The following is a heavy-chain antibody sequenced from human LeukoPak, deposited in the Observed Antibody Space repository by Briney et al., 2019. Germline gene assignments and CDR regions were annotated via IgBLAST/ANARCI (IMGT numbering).Heavy chain of an antibody. V-gene: IGHV4-30-2*01. J-gene: IGHJ5*02. CDR3: ARVGDFWSGYPPEWFDP. CDR1: GGSISSGGYS. D-gene: IGHD3-3*01. Sequence: SQTLSLTCAVSGGSISSGGYSWSWIRQPPGKGLEWIGYIYHSGSTYYNPSLKSRVTISVDRSKNQFSLKLSSVTAADTAVYYCARVGDFWSGYPPEWFDPWGQGTLVTVSS. CDR2: IYHSGST.